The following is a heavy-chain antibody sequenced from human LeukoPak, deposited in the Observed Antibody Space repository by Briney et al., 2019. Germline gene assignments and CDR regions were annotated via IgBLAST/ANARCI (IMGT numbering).Heavy chain of an antibody. CDR1: GYTFTSYG. CDR3: ARDRYGDYGADAFDI. CDR2: ISAYNGNT. V-gene: IGHV1-18*01. J-gene: IGHJ3*02. D-gene: IGHD4-17*01. Sequence: VASVKVSCKASGYTFTSYGISWVRQAPGQGLEWMGWISAYNGNTNYAQKLQGRVTMTTDTSTSTAYMELRSLRSDDTAVYYCARDRYGDYGADAFDIWGQGTMVTVSS.